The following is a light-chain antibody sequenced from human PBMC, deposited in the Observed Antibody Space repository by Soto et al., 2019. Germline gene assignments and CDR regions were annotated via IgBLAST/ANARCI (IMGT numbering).Light chain of an antibody. CDR2: DVS. Sequence: QSALTQPASVSGSPGQSITISCTGTSSDVGPYNYVSWYQQHPGKAPKLMIYDVSDRPSGVSARFSGSKSGYTASLTISGLQAEDEADYYCASYTTSATYVFGTGTKV. CDR3: ASYTTSATYV. V-gene: IGLV2-14*03. CDR1: SSDVGPYNY. J-gene: IGLJ1*01.